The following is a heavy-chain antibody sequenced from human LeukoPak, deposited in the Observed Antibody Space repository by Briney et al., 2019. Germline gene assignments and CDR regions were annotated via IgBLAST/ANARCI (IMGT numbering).Heavy chain of an antibody. D-gene: IGHD2-15*01. V-gene: IGHV1-18*01. CDR3: ARDYCSGGSCYSDAFDI. CDR2: ISAYNGNT. Sequence: GASVKVSCKASGYTFTSYGISWVRQAPGQGLEWMGWISAYNGNTNYAQKLQGRVTMTTDTSTSTAYMELRSLRSDDTAVYYCARDYCSGGSCYSDAFDIWGQGTMVTVSS. J-gene: IGHJ3*02. CDR1: GYTFTSYG.